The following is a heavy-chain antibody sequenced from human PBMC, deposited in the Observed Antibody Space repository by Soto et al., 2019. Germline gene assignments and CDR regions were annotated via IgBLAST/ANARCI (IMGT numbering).Heavy chain of an antibody. CDR3: ARQPDYNILTGYLYYFDY. J-gene: IGHJ4*02. CDR2: IYPGDSDA. D-gene: IGHD3-9*01. CDR1: GYKFRSYW. V-gene: IGHV5-51*01. Sequence: GESLKISCEASGYKFRSYWIGWVRQMPGKGPEWMGFIYPGDSDARYSPSFQGQVTISADKSINTVYLQWSSLKASDTATYYCARQPDYNILTGYLYYFDYWGQGTLVTVSS.